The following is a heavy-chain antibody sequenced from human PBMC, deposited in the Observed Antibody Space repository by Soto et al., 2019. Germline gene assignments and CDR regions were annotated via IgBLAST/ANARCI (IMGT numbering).Heavy chain of an antibody. Sequence: GSLRLSCSASGFTFSSYAMHWVRQAPGKGLEYVSAISSNGGSTYYADSVKGGFTISRDNSKNTLYLQMSSLRAEDTAVYYCVKDSLLEVVAATLDYWGQGTLVTVSS. CDR3: VKDSLLEVVAATLDY. CDR2: ISSNGGST. J-gene: IGHJ4*02. CDR1: GFTFSSYA. D-gene: IGHD2-15*01. V-gene: IGHV3-64D*06.